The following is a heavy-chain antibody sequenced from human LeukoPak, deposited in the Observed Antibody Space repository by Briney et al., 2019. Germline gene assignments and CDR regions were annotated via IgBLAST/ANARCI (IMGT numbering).Heavy chain of an antibody. CDR1: GFTFTNAW. D-gene: IGHD3-16*02. CDR3: TTEDYDYVWGSYRHDY. J-gene: IGHJ4*02. V-gene: IGHV3-15*01. CDR2: IRSKTDGGTT. Sequence: GGSLRLSCAASGFTFTNAWMSWVRQAPGKGLEWVGRIRSKTDGGTTDYAAPVKGRFTISRDESKNTLYLQMNSLKTEDTAVYYCTTEDYDYVWGSYRHDYWGQGTLVTVSS.